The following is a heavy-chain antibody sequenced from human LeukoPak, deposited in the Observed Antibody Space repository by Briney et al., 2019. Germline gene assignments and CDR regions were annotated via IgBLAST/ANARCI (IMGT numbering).Heavy chain of an antibody. D-gene: IGHD6-19*01. Sequence: ASVKVSCKASGYTFTSYAMHWVRQAPGQRLEWMGWINAGNGNTKYSQKFQGRVTITRDTSASTAYMELSSLRPEDTAVYYCARESSGWYYFDYWGQGTLVTVSS. CDR2: INAGNGNT. CDR3: ARESSGWYYFDY. V-gene: IGHV1-3*01. J-gene: IGHJ4*02. CDR1: GYTFTSYA.